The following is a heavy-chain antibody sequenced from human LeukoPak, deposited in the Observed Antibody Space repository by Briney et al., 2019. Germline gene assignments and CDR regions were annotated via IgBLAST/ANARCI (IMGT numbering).Heavy chain of an antibody. D-gene: IGHD1-1*01. CDR3: ARDRKVGKYGMDV. J-gene: IGHJ6*02. CDR2: INPNSGGT. V-gene: IGHV1-2*02. Sequence: ASVKVSCKASGYTFTGYYIHWVRQAPGQGLEWMGWINPNSGGTNYAQKFQGRVTMTRDTSISTAYMELSRLRSDDTAVYYCARDRKVGKYGMDVWGQGTTVTVSS. CDR1: GYTFTGYY.